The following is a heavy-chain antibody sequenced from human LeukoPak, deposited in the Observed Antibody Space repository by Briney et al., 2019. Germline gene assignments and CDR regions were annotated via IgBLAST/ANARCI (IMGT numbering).Heavy chain of an antibody. CDR1: GFTFSSYW. Sequence: GGSLRLSCAASGFTFSSYWMNWVRQAPGKGLEWVSSISSSSSYIYYADSVKGRFTISRDNAKNSLYLQMNSLRAEDTAVYYCARGVDTAMALDYWGQGTLVTVSS. D-gene: IGHD5-18*01. CDR2: ISSSSSYI. V-gene: IGHV3-21*01. J-gene: IGHJ4*02. CDR3: ARGVDTAMALDY.